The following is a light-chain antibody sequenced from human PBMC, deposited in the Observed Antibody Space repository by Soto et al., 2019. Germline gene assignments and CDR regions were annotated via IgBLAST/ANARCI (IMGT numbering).Light chain of an antibody. V-gene: IGKV1-9*01. CDR3: QQLNSFPIP. CDR1: QGISSF. J-gene: IGKJ3*01. CDR2: GAS. Sequence: IQLTQSPSSLSASVGDRVTITCRASQGISSFLAWYQQKPGKAPKLLIYGASTLPSGVPSRFGRSGSGTDFTLTIGSLQPEDFATYYCQQLNSFPIPFGPGTKVDIK.